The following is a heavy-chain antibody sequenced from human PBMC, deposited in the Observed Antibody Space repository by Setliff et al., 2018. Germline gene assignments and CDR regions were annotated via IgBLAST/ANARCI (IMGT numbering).Heavy chain of an antibody. D-gene: IGHD1-1*01. CDR2: IDSSSTWI. J-gene: IGHJ4*02. V-gene: IGHV3-21*04. CDR3: ARLVMRGTIDFFDY. CDR1: GFTFSSYT. Sequence: GGSLRLSCAASGFTFSSYTMNWVRQAPGQGLEWVSSIDSSSTWIYYADSVKGRFTISRDNAKNSLYLQMSSLRAEDTAVYYCARLVMRGTIDFFDYWGQGILVTVSS.